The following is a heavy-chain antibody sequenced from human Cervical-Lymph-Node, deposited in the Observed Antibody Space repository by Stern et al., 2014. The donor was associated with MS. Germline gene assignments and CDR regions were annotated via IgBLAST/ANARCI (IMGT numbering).Heavy chain of an antibody. CDR1: GFTFSSYS. J-gene: IGHJ4*02. V-gene: IGHV3-21*01. D-gene: IGHD3-10*01. Sequence: VQLVQSGGGLVKPGGSLRLSCAASGFTFSSYSMNWVRQAPGKGLEWVSSISSSSSYISYADSVKGRFTISRDNAKNSLYLQMNSLRAEDTAVYYCARDNGLYYYGSGSYHFDYWGQGTLVTVSS. CDR2: ISSSSSYI. CDR3: ARDNGLYYYGSGSYHFDY.